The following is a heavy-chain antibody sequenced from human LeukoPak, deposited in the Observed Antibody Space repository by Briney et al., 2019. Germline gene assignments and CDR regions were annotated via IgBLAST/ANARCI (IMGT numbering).Heavy chain of an antibody. CDR1: GGSISSYY. CDR2: IYTSGST. J-gene: IGHJ4*02. V-gene: IGHV4-4*07. D-gene: IGHD1-26*01. Sequence: SETLSLTCTVSGGSISSYYWSWIRQPAGKGLEWIGRIYTSGSTNYNPSLKSRVTMSVDTSKNQFSLKLSSVTAADTAVYYCARTIVGATILIPEPYYFDYWGQGTLVTVSS. CDR3: ARTIVGATILIPEPYYFDY.